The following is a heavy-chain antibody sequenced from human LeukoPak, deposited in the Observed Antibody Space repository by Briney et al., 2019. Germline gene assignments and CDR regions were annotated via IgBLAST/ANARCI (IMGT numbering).Heavy chain of an antibody. D-gene: IGHD3-10*01. CDR3: ARDRSGSSPFDY. CDR1: GGSIISYY. Sequence: SETLSLTCTVSGGSIISYYWSWIRQPAGKGLEWIGRIYTSGSTNYNPSLKSRVTMSVDTSKNQFSLKLSSVTAADTAVYYCARDRSGSSPFDYWGQDTLVTVSS. CDR2: IYTSGST. V-gene: IGHV4-4*07. J-gene: IGHJ4*02.